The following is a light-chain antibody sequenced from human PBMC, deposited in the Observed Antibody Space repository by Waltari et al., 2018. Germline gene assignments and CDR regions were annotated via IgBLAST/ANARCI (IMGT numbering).Light chain of an antibody. CDR2: AAS. CDR1: QNINRY. Sequence: DIQMTQFPSSLSASVGDRVTISCRASQNINRYLNWYQQKPGKAPKLLICAASTLQSGVPSRFSGSGSGTDFTLTISSLQPEDSASYYCQQSHRTPYTFGQGTKVEV. V-gene: IGKV1-39*01. J-gene: IGKJ2*01. CDR3: QQSHRTPYT.